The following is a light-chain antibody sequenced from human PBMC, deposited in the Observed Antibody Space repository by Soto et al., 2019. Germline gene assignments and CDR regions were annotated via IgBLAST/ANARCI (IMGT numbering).Light chain of an antibody. CDR1: QSVSTS. J-gene: IGKJ3*01. Sequence: EIVLTQSPATLSLSPGERATLSCRASQSVSTSLVWYQQKPAQAPRLLIYDASSRATGFPARFSGSGSGTDFTLTISSLEPEDFAIYYCQQRRNWPLTFGPGTKWIS. V-gene: IGKV3-11*01. CDR2: DAS. CDR3: QQRRNWPLT.